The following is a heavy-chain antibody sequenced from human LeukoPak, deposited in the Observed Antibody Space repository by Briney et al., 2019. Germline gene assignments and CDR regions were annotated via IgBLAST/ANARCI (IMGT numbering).Heavy chain of an antibody. V-gene: IGHV4-61*02. CDR1: GGSMSSGSYY. D-gene: IGHD3-10*01. J-gene: IGHJ1*01. CDR3: ARVGGSGSYEYFQH. Sequence: SETLSLTCTVSGGSMSSGSYYWSRIRQPAGKGLEWIGRIYTSGSTNYNPSLKSRVTISVDTSKNQFSLKLSSVTAADTAVYYCARVGGSGSYEYFQHWGQDTLVTVSS. CDR2: IYTSGST.